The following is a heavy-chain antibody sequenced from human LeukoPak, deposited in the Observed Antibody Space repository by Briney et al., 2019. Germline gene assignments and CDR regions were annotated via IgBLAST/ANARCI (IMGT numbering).Heavy chain of an antibody. CDR3: AREAPALYYFDC. J-gene: IGHJ4*02. CDR1: GFTFSSYD. Sequence: GGSLRLSCAASGFTFSSYDMHWVRQATGKGLEWVSAIGTAGDTYYPGSVKGRFTISRENAKNSLYLQMNSLRAGDTAVYYCAREAPALYYFDCWGQGTLVTVSS. CDR2: IGTAGDT. D-gene: IGHD2/OR15-2a*01. V-gene: IGHV3-13*01.